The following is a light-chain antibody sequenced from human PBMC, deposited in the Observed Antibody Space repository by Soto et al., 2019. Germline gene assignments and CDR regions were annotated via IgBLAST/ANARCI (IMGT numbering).Light chain of an antibody. Sequence: QSALTQPPSASGSPGQSVTSSCTGTSSDVGGYNYISWYQQLPGKAPKLMIYQVTIRPSGISNRFSGSKSGNTASLTISGLQAEDEADYYCTSFSSSTSLYVFGTGTKLTVL. CDR3: TSFSSSTSLYV. CDR2: QVT. V-gene: IGLV2-14*01. J-gene: IGLJ1*01. CDR1: SSDVGGYNY.